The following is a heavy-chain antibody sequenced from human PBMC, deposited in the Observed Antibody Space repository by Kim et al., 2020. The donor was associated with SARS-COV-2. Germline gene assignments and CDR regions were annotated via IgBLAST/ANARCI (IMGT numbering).Heavy chain of an antibody. J-gene: IGHJ6*02. V-gene: IGHV4-61*03. D-gene: IGHD4-17*01. Sequence: NYNPSLKSRVTLSLDKSNNHFSLKLSSVTAADTAVYYCARVTTHYYGLDVWGQGTTVTVSS. CDR3: ARVTTHYYGLDV.